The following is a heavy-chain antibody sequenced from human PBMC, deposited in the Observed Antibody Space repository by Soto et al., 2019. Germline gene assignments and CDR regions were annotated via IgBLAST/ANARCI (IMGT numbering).Heavy chain of an antibody. D-gene: IGHD2-2*01. CDR3: ARGYCSSTSCRGGPYYFDY. V-gene: IGHV1-69*01. Sequence: QVQLVQSGAEVKKPGSSVKVSCKASGGTFSSYAISWVRQAPGQGLEWMGGIIPIFGTANYAQKFQGRVTITADESTSPAYMELSSLRSEDTAVYYCARGYCSSTSCRGGPYYFDYWGQGTLVTVSS. CDR2: IIPIFGTA. J-gene: IGHJ4*02. CDR1: GGTFSSYA.